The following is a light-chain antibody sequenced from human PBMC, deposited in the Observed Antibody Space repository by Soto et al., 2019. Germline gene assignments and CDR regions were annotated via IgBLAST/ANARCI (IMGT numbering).Light chain of an antibody. CDR1: SSDVGAYNY. CDR3: LSYAGSNAWV. Sequence: QSALTQPPSASESPGQSVTISCTGTSSDVGAYNYVSWYQQHPGKAPKVLIYEVVKRPSGVPDRFSGSKSGNTASLTVSGLQAEDEADYYCLSYAGSNAWVFGGGTKVTVL. V-gene: IGLV2-8*01. J-gene: IGLJ3*02. CDR2: EVV.